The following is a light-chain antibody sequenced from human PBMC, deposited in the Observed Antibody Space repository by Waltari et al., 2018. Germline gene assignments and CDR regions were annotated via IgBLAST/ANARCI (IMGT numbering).Light chain of an antibody. CDR3: QTWGTGIHVV. V-gene: IGLV4-69*01. CDR1: SGHSSYT. J-gene: IGLJ2*01. Sequence: QLLLTQSPSASASLGASVKLTCTLSSGHSSYTIAWHQQQPEKGPRYLMKVNSDGSHSKGDGIPDRFSGSSSGAERYLTISSLQSEDEADYYCQTWGTGIHVVFGGGTKLTVL. CDR2: VNSDGSH.